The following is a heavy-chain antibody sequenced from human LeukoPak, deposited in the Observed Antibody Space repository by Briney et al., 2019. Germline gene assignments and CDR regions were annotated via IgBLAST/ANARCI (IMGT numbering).Heavy chain of an antibody. CDR3: VRLYKIDGADL. Sequence: GGSLRLSCAAYGFNFSTYWMHWVRQTRGKGVVWVSSIRKDGTNINCEHCEKGRYNISINNAKNTLYLQMNSLRAEDTAVYYCVRLYKIDGADLWGRGTLVTVSS. J-gene: IGHJ2*01. CDR1: GFNFSTYW. CDR2: IRKDGTNI. V-gene: IGHV3-74*01. D-gene: IGHD4/OR15-4a*01.